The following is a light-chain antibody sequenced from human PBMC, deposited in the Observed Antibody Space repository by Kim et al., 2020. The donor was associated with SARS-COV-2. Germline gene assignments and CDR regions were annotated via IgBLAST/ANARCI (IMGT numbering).Light chain of an antibody. V-gene: IGKV3-15*01. CDR2: GAS. J-gene: IGKJ4*01. Sequence: EIAMTQSPATLSVSPGERATLSCRASQNVNSNLVWYQQKPGQAPRLLIYGASARATGIPDRFSGNGSGTEFTLTIRSLQPEDFAIYYCQQYNNWPRTFGGGTKVEIK. CDR1: QNVNSN. CDR3: QQYNNWPRT.